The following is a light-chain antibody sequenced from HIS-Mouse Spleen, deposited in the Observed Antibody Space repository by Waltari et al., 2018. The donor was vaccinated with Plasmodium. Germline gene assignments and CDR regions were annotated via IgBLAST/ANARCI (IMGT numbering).Light chain of an antibody. CDR3: QQYDNLPYT. V-gene: IGKV1-33*01. CDR1: QDISNY. Sequence: DIQMTQSPSSLSASVGDRVTIPCQASQDISNYLNWYQQKPGKAPTLLIYDASNLETGVPSRFSGSGSGTDFTFTISSLQPEDSVTYYCQQYDNLPYTVGQGTKLEIK. J-gene: IGKJ2*01. CDR2: DAS.